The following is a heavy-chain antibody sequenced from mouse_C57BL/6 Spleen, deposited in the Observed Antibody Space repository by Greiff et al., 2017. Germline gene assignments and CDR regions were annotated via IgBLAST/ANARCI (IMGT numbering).Heavy chain of an antibody. J-gene: IGHJ2*01. CDR3: TSGLTFFDY. V-gene: IGHV14-4*01. CDR1: GFNIKDDY. Sequence: EVQLQQSGAELVRPGASVKLSCTASGFNIKDDYMHWVKQRPEQGLEWIGWIDPENGDTEYASKFQGKATITADTSSNTAYLQLSSLTSEDTAVYYCTSGLTFFDYWGQGTTLTVSS. CDR2: IDPENGDT.